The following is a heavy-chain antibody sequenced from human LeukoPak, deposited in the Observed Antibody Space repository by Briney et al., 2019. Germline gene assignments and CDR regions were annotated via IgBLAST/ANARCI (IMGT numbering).Heavy chain of an antibody. V-gene: IGHV1-46*01. J-gene: IGHJ4*02. Sequence: GASVKVSCXASGYTFTSYYMHWVRQAHGQGLEWMAIINPSGGSTSYAQKFQGRVTMTSDTSTSTVYMELSSLRSEDTAVYYCARNRDGYNSCAGYWGQGTLVTVSS. CDR3: ARNRDGYNSCAGY. D-gene: IGHD5-24*01. CDR2: INPSGGST. CDR1: GYTFTSYY.